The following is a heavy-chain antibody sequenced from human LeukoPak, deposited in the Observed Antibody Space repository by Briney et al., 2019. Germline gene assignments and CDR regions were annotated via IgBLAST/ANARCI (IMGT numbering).Heavy chain of an antibody. D-gene: IGHD3-3*01. CDR1: GYTFTSYD. J-gene: IGHJ3*02. CDR3: ARVPRGYDFWSGYYTPGAFDI. CDR2: MNPNSGNT. Sequence: ASVKVSCKASGYTFTSYDIHWVRQATGQGLEWMGWMNPNSGNTGYAQKFQGRVTITRNTSISTAYMELSSLRSEDTAVYYCARVPRGYDFWSGYYTPGAFDIWGQGTMVTVSS. V-gene: IGHV1-8*03.